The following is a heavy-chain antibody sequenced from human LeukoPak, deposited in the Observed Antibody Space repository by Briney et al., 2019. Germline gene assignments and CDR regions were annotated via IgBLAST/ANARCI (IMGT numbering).Heavy chain of an antibody. Sequence: PSETLSLTCTVSGGSISSGGYYWSWIRQHPGKGLEWIGYIYYSGSTYYNPSLKSRVTISVDTFKNQFSLKLGSVTAADTAVYYCARGIGYCSSTSCYRFDPWGQGTLVTVSS. CDR3: ARGIGYCSSTSCYRFDP. D-gene: IGHD2-2*01. CDR2: IYYSGST. CDR1: GGSISSGGYY. V-gene: IGHV4-31*03. J-gene: IGHJ5*02.